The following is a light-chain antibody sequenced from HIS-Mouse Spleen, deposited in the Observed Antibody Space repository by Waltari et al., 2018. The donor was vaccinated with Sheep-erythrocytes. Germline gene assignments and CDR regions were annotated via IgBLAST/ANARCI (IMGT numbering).Light chain of an antibody. Sequence: SSELTQPTSVSVSPGQTASITCSGDKLGDKYACWYQQKPGQYPVLVIYQDTKRPSGIPERFSGSNSGNTATLTISGTQAMDEADYYCQAWDSSIVVFGGGTKLTVL. V-gene: IGLV3-1*01. CDR3: QAWDSSIVV. J-gene: IGLJ2*01. CDR2: QDT. CDR1: KLGDKY.